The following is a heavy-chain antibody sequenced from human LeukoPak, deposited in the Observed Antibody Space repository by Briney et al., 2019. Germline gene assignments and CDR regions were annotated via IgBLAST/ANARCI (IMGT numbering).Heavy chain of an antibody. CDR3: ARDWARAVAGTLDY. J-gene: IGHJ4*02. Sequence: GASVKVSCKASGGTFSSYAISWVRQAPGQGLEWMGRIIPIFGTANYARKFQGRVTITTDESTSTAYMELSSLRSEDTAVYYCARDWARAVAGTLDYWGQGTLVTVSS. V-gene: IGHV1-69*05. D-gene: IGHD6-19*01. CDR2: IIPIFGTA. CDR1: GGTFSSYA.